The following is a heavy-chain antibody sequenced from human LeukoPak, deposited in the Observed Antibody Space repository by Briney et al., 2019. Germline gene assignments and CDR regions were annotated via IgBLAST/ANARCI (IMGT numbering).Heavy chain of an antibody. D-gene: IGHD1-26*01. V-gene: IGHV4-4*07. CDR3: ARDSRVGTTLYLVS. J-gene: IGHJ4*02. CDR2: VYSSGST. Sequence: PSETLSLTCTVSGGSITGSFWSWVRQPAGQGLEYLGRVYSSGSTHYNPSLKSRVTVSVDTSKNQFSLRLTSVTAADTAVYYCARDSRVGTTLYLVSWGQGTQVTVSS. CDR1: GGSITGSF.